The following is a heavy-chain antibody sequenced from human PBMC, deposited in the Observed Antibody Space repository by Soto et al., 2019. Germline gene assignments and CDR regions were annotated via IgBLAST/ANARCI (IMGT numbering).Heavy chain of an antibody. D-gene: IGHD1-26*01. J-gene: IGHJ4*02. Sequence: GGSLRLSCEGSVFTFRTYAMSWVRQAPGKGLEWVSAISGSGGSTYYADSVKGRFTISRDNSKNTLYLQMNTLRPEDTALYYGARRKTGSYFDYWGQGSLVAVSS. CDR2: ISGSGGST. CDR1: VFTFRTYA. CDR3: ARRKTGSYFDY. V-gene: IGHV3-23*01.